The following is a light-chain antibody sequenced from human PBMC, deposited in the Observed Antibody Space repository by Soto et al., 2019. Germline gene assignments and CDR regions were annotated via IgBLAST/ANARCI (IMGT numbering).Light chain of an antibody. Sequence: IVLPQSPATLSLSPGERATLSCRASQSVNKYLVWYQQKPGQAPRLLIYDASKRATGTPYRFSGSGSGTDFALTISSLEPEDFAVYYCQQRTNWPPITFGQGTRLEIK. J-gene: IGKJ5*01. CDR3: QQRTNWPPIT. CDR1: QSVNKY. CDR2: DAS. V-gene: IGKV3-11*01.